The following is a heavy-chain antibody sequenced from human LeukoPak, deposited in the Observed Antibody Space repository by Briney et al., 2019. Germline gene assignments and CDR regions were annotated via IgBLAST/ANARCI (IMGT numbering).Heavy chain of an antibody. V-gene: IGHV3-30*18. D-gene: IGHD6-6*01. CDR3: AKGGSSSPYYFDY. J-gene: IGHJ4*02. CDR2: ISYDGSNK. Sequence: PGRSLRLSCAASGFTFSSYGMRWVRRAPGKGLEWVAVISYDGSNKYYADSVKGRFTISRDNSKNTLYLQMNSLRAEDTAVYYCAKGGSSSPYYFDYWGQGTLVTVSS. CDR1: GFTFSSYG.